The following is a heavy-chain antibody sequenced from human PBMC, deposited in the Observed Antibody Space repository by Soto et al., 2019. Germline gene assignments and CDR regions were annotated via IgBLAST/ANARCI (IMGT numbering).Heavy chain of an antibody. CDR3: AGVWELLPSRLQPGNDY. CDR2: ISAYNGNT. V-gene: IGHV1-18*01. CDR1: GYTFTSYG. D-gene: IGHD1-26*01. J-gene: IGHJ4*02. Sequence: QVQLVQSGAEVKKPGASVKVSCKASGYTFTSYGISWVRQAPGQGLEWMGWISAYNGNTNYAQKLQGRVTMTTDTHTSTADMELRSLRSDGTAVYYCAGVWELLPSRLQPGNDYWGQGTLVTVSS.